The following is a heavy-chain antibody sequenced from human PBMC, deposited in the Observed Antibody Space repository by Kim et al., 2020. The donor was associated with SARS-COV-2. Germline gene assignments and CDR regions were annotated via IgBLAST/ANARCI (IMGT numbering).Heavy chain of an antibody. D-gene: IGHD5-18*01. Sequence: GSSTSYADSVKGRFTISRDNAKNTLYLQMNSLRAEDTAVYYCAREDTAMAFDYWGQGTLVTVSS. CDR2: GSST. CDR3: AREDTAMAFDY. V-gene: IGHV3-74*01. J-gene: IGHJ4*02.